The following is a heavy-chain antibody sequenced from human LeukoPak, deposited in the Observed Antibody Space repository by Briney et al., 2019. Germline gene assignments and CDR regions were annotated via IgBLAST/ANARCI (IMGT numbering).Heavy chain of an antibody. D-gene: IGHD1-26*01. CDR1: GFTFSSYA. CDR3: ARDRDMEQWELLGPLDY. V-gene: IGHV3-30-3*01. J-gene: IGHJ4*02. Sequence: GGSLRLSCAASGFTFSSYAMHWVRQAPGKGLEWVAVISYDGSNKYYADSVKGRSTISRDNSKNTLYLQMNSLRAEDTAVYYCARDRDMEQWELLGPLDYWGQGTLVTVSS. CDR2: ISYDGSNK.